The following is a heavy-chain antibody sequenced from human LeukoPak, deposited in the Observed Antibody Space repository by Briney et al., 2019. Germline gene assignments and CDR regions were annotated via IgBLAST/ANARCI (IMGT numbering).Heavy chain of an antibody. J-gene: IGHJ5*02. CDR3: ARGPYSSSWYDWFDP. D-gene: IGHD6-13*01. CDR1: GFTFSSYS. Sequence: GGSLRLSCAASGFTFSSYSMNWVRQAPGKGLEWVSSISSSSSYIYYADSVKGRLTISRDNAKNSLYLQMNSLRAEDTAMYYCARGPYSSSWYDWFDPWGQGTLVTVSS. V-gene: IGHV3-21*01. CDR2: ISSSSSYI.